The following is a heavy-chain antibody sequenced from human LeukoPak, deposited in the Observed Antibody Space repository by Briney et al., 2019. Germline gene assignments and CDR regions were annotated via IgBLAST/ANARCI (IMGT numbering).Heavy chain of an antibody. Sequence: ASVKVSCKASGYTFTSYGISWVRQAPGQGLEWMGWISGYNGNTKYAQKLQGRVTMTTDTSTSTAYMELSSLRSEDTAVYYCARHLYYYDSSGPYGNYYYYMDVWGKGTTVTISS. J-gene: IGHJ6*03. CDR3: ARHLYYYDSSGPYGNYYYYMDV. D-gene: IGHD3-22*01. CDR2: ISGYNGNT. CDR1: GYTFTSYG. V-gene: IGHV1-18*01.